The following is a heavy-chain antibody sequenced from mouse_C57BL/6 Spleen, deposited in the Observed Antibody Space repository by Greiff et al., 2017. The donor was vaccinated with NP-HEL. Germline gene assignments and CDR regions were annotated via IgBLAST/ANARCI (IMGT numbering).Heavy chain of an antibody. Sequence: QVQLQQPGAELVKPGASVKLSCKASGYTFTEYTIHWVKQRSGQGLEWIGWFHPGSGSTNYNEKFKDKATLTADKSSSTVYMELSRLTSEDSAVYYCARHEPGYYFDCWGNSTTHTVSS. CDR2: FHPGSGST. V-gene: IGHV1-62-2*01. CDR1: GYTFTEYT. CDR3: ARHEPGYYFDC. J-gene: IGHJ2*01.